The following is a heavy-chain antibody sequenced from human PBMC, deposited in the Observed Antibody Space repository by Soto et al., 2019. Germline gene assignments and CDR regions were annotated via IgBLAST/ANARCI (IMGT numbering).Heavy chain of an antibody. V-gene: IGHV1-18*01. J-gene: IGHJ4*02. CDR1: GDSFSKFC. D-gene: IGHD6-25*01. Sequence: HVLLVQSGPEVRKPGASVNVSCMASGDSFSKFCINWVRQAPGQGLEWMGWISGYSGQTNYAQKFQGRVTMTRDTSTTTAYMELRTLRSDDTAVYFCASDHSGPDWGQGTLVTVSS. CDR3: ASDHSGPD. CDR2: ISGYSGQT.